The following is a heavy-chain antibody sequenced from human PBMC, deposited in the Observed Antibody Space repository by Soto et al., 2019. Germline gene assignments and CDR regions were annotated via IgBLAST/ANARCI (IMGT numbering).Heavy chain of an antibody. CDR1: GGSISSSSYY. Sequence: QLQLQESGPGLVKPSETLSLTCTVSGGSISSSSYYWGWIRQPPGKGLEWIGSIYYSGSTYYNPSLKSRVTISVDTSKNQFSLKLSSVTAADTAVYYCSVVRTIRYYFDYWGQGTLVTVSS. D-gene: IGHD2-15*01. J-gene: IGHJ4*02. CDR2: IYYSGST. V-gene: IGHV4-39*01. CDR3: SVVRTIRYYFDY.